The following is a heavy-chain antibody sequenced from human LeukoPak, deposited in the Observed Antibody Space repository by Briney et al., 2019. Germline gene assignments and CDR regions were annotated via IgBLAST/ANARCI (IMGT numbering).Heavy chain of an antibody. CDR2: IDNSGST. J-gene: IGHJ5*02. D-gene: IGHD6-13*01. CDR3: ARPPGIAAGWFDP. Sequence: SETLSLTCTVSGGSLSSSSYNWAWIRQPPGKGLEWIGNIDNSGSTYYNPSPKSRVTISLDTSKDQLSLKLSSVTAADTALYYCARPPGIAAGWFDPWGQGTLVTVSS. V-gene: IGHV4-39*01. CDR1: GGSLSSSSYN.